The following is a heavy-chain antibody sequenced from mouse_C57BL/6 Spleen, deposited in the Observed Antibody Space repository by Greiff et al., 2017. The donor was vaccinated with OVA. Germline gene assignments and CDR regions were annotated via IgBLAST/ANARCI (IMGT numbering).Heavy chain of an antibody. D-gene: IGHD2-3*01. CDR3: ARSLYDGRYFDV. J-gene: IGHJ1*03. CDR1: GYSFTGYY. V-gene: IGHV1-42*01. CDR2: INPSTGGT. Sequence: EVQGVESGPELVKPGASVKISCKASGYSFTGYYMNWVKQSPEKSLEWIGEINPSTGGTTYNQKFKAKATLTVDKSSSTAYMQLKSLTSEDSAVYYCARSLYDGRYFDVWGTGTTVTVSS.